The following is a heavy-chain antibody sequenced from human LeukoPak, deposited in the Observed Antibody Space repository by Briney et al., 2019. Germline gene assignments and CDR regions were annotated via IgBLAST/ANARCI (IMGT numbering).Heavy chain of an antibody. Sequence: GGSLRLSCAASGFTFDDYGMSWVRQAPGKRLEWVSGINWNGVSTGYADSVKGRFTISRDNAKNSLYLQMNSLRAEDTALYYCAREYEIGYCSSGSCYSGYWGQGTLVTVSS. CDR2: INWNGVST. CDR3: AREYEIGYCSSGSCYSGY. D-gene: IGHD2-15*01. CDR1: GFTFDDYG. V-gene: IGHV3-20*04. J-gene: IGHJ4*02.